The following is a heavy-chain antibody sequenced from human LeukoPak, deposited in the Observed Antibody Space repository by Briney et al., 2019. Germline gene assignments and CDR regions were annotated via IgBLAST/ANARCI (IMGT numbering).Heavy chain of an antibody. V-gene: IGHV3-23*01. CDR2: ISGSGGST. J-gene: IGHJ6*03. D-gene: IGHD4-23*01. CDR3: AKHGGHYYYYYMDV. CDR1: GGSISSSN. Sequence: PSETLSLTCAVSGGSISSSNWCSWVRQPPGQGLEWVSAISGSGGSTYYADSVKGRFTISRDNSKNTLYLQMNSLRAEDTAVYYCAKHGGHYYYYYMDVWGKGTTVTVSS.